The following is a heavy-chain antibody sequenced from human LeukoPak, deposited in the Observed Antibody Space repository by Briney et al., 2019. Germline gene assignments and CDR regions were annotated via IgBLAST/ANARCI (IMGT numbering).Heavy chain of an antibody. CDR3: ASGGIGYSGYVGGIF. D-gene: IGHD5-12*01. Sequence: GGTLRLSCAASGFIFNNYALSWVRQTPGKGLEWVSAISGSGGSTYYADSVKGRFTISRDNSKNTLYLQMNSLRAEDTAVYYCASGGIGYSGYVGGIFWGQGTLVTVSS. CDR1: GFIFNNYA. CDR2: ISGSGGST. V-gene: IGHV3-23*01. J-gene: IGHJ4*02.